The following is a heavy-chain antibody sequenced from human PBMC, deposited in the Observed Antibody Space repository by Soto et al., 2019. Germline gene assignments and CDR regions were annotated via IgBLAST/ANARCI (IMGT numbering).Heavy chain of an antibody. V-gene: IGHV4-34*01. CDR2: INDSGNI. CDR3: ARHLGCSSTSCRVIDY. CDR1: GGSFSGYQ. Sequence: SETLSLTCAVYGGSFSGYQWTWIRQTPGKGLEWIGEINDSGNINYNPSLKSRVTILVDTAKKQFSLKLSSVTAADTAVYYCARHLGCSSTSCRVIDYWGQGTLVTVSS. J-gene: IGHJ4*02. D-gene: IGHD2-2*01.